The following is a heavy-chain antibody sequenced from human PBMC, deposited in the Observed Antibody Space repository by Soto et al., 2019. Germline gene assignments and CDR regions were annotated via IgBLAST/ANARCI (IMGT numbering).Heavy chain of an antibody. CDR2: INPSGGST. Sequence: ASVKVSCKASGYTFTSYYRHWVRQAPRQGLEWMGIINPSGGSTSYAQKFQGRVTMTRDTSTGTVYMELSSLRSEDTAVYYCDREGSLGNWFDPWGQGALVTVAS. V-gene: IGHV1-46*03. D-gene: IGHD6-19*01. CDR3: DREGSLGNWFDP. CDR1: GYTFTSYY. J-gene: IGHJ5*02.